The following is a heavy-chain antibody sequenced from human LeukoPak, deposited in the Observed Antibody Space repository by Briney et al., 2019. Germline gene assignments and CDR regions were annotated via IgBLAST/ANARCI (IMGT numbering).Heavy chain of an antibody. CDR3: ARVGRTYYDFWSGYYPLDY. V-gene: IGHV4-34*01. CDR1: GGSFSGYY. CDR2: INHRGST. D-gene: IGHD3-3*01. Sequence: SETLSLTCAVYGGSFSGYYWTWIRQPPGKGLEWIGEINHRGSTNFNPSLKSRVTISVDTSKNQFSLKLSSVTAADTAVYYCARVGRTYYDFWSGYYPLDYWGQGTLVTVSS. J-gene: IGHJ4*02.